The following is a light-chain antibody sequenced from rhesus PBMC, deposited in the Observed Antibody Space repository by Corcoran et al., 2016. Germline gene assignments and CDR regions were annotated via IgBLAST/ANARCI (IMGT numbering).Light chain of an antibody. CDR2: KAS. CDR1: QGISDY. CDR3: QQYSSSPFT. J-gene: IGKJ3*01. Sequence: DIQMTQSPSSLSASVGDRVTITCRASQGISDYLSWYQQQPGKAPKPRIYKASTLQSGVPSRFRGSGSGTDFTLTSSSLQSEDVATYYCQQYSSSPFTFGPGTKLDIK. V-gene: IGKV1-25*01.